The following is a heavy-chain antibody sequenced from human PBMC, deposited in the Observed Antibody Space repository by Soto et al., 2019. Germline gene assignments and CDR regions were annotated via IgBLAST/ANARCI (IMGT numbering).Heavy chain of an antibody. CDR1: GFTFSSYG. Sequence: GGSLRLSCAASGFTFSSYGMHWVRQAPGKGLEWVAVIWYDGSNKYYADSVRGRFTISRDNSKSTLYLQGNTLRAEDTAVYYCARESGAPNYLDYWGQGTLVTVSS. CDR3: ARESGAPNYLDY. J-gene: IGHJ4*02. D-gene: IGHD2-15*01. CDR2: IWYDGSNK. V-gene: IGHV3-33*01.